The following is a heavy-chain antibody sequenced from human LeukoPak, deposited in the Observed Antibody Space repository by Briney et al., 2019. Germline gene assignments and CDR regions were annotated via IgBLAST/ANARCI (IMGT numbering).Heavy chain of an antibody. V-gene: IGHV3-23*01. D-gene: IGHD3-16*01. J-gene: IGHJ4*02. CDR2: ISGSGDNT. Sequence: GGSLRLSCAASGFTFSSHGMSWVRQAPGKGLEWVSTISGSGDNTYYADSVKGRFTISRDNSKNTLYLQMNSLRAEDTAVYYCAKRGVYYFDNWGQGTLVTVSS. CDR3: AKRGVYYFDN. CDR1: GFTFSSHG.